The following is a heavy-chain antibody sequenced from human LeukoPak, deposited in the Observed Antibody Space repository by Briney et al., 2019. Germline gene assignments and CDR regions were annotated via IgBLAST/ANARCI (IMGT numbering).Heavy chain of an antibody. CDR1: GGSISNYY. D-gene: IGHD2-21*02. Sequence: TSETLSLTCTVSGGSISNYYWSWIRQPAGKGLEWIGRIYTSGSTNYNASLKSRVTTSVDTSKNQFSLKLSSVTAADTAVYYCARDSHLPYCGGDCYPDHWGQGTLVTVSS. CDR3: ARDSHLPYCGGDCYPDH. V-gene: IGHV4-4*07. J-gene: IGHJ4*02. CDR2: IYTSGST.